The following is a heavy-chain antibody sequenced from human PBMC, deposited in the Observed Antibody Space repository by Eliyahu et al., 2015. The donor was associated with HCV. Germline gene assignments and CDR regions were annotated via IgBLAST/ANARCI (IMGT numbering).Heavy chain of an antibody. V-gene: IGHV3-33*08. CDR2: IWYDGSNK. CDR1: GFPFSSXG. Sequence: QVQLVESGGGVVQPGRSLRLSCAASGFPFSSXGLHWVARLPGKGLEWVAVIWYDGSNKYYADSVKGRFTISRDNSKNTLYLQMNSLRAEDTAVYYCARVEGSSSWYYRNYYYYYGMDVWGQGTTVTVSS. D-gene: IGHD6-13*01. J-gene: IGHJ6*02. CDR3: ARVEGSSSWYYRNYYYYYGMDV.